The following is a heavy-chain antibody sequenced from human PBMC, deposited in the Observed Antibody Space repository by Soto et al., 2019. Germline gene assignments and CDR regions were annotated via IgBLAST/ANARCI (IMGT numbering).Heavy chain of an antibody. CDR1: GGTFSSYA. D-gene: IGHD3-22*01. Sequence: ASVKVSCKASGGTFSSYAISWVRQAPGQGLEWMGGIIPIFGTANYAQKFQGRVTITADESTSTAYMELSSLRSEDTAVYYCARPLRLDYYDSSGDGAFDIWGQGTMVSVS. CDR3: ARPLRLDYYDSSGDGAFDI. J-gene: IGHJ3*02. CDR2: IIPIFGTA. V-gene: IGHV1-69*13.